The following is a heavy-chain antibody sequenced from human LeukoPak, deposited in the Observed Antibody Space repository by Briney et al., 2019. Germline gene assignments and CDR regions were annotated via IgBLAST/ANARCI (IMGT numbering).Heavy chain of an antibody. D-gene: IGHD7-27*01. J-gene: IGHJ6*02. Sequence: GGSLRLSCAASGFTFSSYAMSWVRQAPGKGLEWVSAISGSGGSTYYADSVKGRFTISRDSSKNTLYLQMNSLRAEDTAVYYCAKVQTGDRYYYYGMDVWGQGTTVTVSS. CDR1: GFTFSSYA. V-gene: IGHV3-23*01. CDR2: ISGSGGST. CDR3: AKVQTGDRYYYYGMDV.